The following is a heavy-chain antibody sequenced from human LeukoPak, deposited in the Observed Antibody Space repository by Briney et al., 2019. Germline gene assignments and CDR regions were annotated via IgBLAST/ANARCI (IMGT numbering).Heavy chain of an antibody. CDR3: AKGHLGTPLDY. CDR2: ISGSGGST. D-gene: IGHD1-1*01. V-gene: IGHV3-23*01. Sequence: GGFLRLSCAASGFTFSSYAMSWVRQAPGKGLEWVSSISGSGGSTYYADSVKGRFTISRDNSKNTLYLQMNSLRAEDTAVCYCAKGHLGTPLDYWGQGTLVTVSS. CDR1: GFTFSSYA. J-gene: IGHJ4*02.